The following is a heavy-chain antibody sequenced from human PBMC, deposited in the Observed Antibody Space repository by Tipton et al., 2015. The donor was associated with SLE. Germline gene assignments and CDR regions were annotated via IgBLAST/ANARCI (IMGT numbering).Heavy chain of an antibody. Sequence: TLSLTCTVSGGSISSGSYCWGWIRQPPGKGLEWIGEINHGGSTNYNPSLKTRVTMPVDTSKKQFSLKLGSVTAADTAVYYCARGKGNSSGWGHYYFYGMDVWGQGTTVTVSS. V-gene: IGHV4-39*07. J-gene: IGHJ6*02. CDR2: INHGGST. CDR1: GGSISSGSYC. D-gene: IGHD6-19*01. CDR3: ARGKGNSSGWGHYYFYGMDV.